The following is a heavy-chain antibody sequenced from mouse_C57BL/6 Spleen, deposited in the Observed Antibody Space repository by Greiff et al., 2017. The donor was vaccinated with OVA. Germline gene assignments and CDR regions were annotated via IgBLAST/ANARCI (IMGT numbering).Heavy chain of an antibody. CDR3: ARSGNWAVYAMDY. Sequence: EVQRVESGPELVKPGASVKISCKASGYSFTGYYMNWVKQSPEKSLEWIGEINPSTGGTTYNQKFKAKATLTVDKSSSTAYMQLKSLTSEDSAVYYCARSGNWAVYAMDYWGQGTSVTVSS. J-gene: IGHJ4*01. CDR1: GYSFTGYY. CDR2: INPSTGGT. D-gene: IGHD4-1*01. V-gene: IGHV1-42*01.